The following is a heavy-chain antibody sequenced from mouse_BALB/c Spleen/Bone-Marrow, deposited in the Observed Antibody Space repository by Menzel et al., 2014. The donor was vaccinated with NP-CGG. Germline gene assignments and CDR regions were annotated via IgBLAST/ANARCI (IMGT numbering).Heavy chain of an antibody. CDR3: IRWEITTVMEY. V-gene: IGHV1-87*01. CDR2: IYPGDGDA. J-gene: IGHJ4*01. CDR1: GYTFTTYW. D-gene: IGHD2-4*01. Sequence: QVQLQQSGAELARPGASVKLSCKASGYTFTTYWMQWVKQRPGQGLECIGAIYPGDGDARYTQKFKGKASLTADKSSSTAYIQLSSFASKDSAVYYCIRWEITTVMEYWGQGTSVTVSS.